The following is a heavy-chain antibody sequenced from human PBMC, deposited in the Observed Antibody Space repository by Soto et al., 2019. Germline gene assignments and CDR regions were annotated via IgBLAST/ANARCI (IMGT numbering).Heavy chain of an antibody. Sequence: ASVKVSCKASGYTFTSYGISWVRQAPGQGLEWMGWISAYNGNTNYAQKLQGRVTMTTDTSTSTAYMELRSLRSDDTAVYYCARIGLYCSSTSCLFYYMDVWGKGNPGHRLL. V-gene: IGHV1-18*01. CDR1: GYTFTSYG. J-gene: IGHJ6*03. CDR3: ARIGLYCSSTSCLFYYMDV. CDR2: ISAYNGNT. D-gene: IGHD2-2*01.